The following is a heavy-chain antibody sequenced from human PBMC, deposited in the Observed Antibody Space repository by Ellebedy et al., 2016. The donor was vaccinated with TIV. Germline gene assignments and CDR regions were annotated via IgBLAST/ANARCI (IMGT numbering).Heavy chain of an antibody. Sequence: GESLKISXAASRFTFSSFGLHWVRQAPGKGLEWVAIISSDGTNKYYADSVRGRFTISRDNSKNTLYLQVDSLRVEDTALYYCAKDESDGELPRPFDYWGQGTLVTVSS. CDR3: AKDESDGELPRPFDY. J-gene: IGHJ4*02. CDR2: ISSDGTNK. CDR1: RFTFSSFG. D-gene: IGHD1-26*01. V-gene: IGHV3-30*18.